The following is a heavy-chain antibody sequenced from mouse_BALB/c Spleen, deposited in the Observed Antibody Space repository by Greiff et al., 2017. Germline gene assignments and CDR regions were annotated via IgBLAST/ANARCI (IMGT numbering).Heavy chain of an antibody. CDR1: GFTFSSYA. V-gene: IGHV5-9-4*01. Sequence: EVQVVESGGGLVKPGGSLKLSCAASGFTFSSYAMSWVRQSPEKRLEWVAEISSGGSYTYYPDTVTGRFTISRDNAKNTLYLEMSSLRSEDTAMYYCARAAYYGNYPYYFDYWGQGTTLTVSS. J-gene: IGHJ2*01. CDR3: ARAAYYGNYPYYFDY. D-gene: IGHD2-10*01. CDR2: ISSGGSYT.